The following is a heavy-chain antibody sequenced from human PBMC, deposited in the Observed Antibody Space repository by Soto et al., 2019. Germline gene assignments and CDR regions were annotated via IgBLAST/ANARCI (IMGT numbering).Heavy chain of an antibody. J-gene: IGHJ6*02. CDR3: ARGGLRANRAQLYYYYYGMDV. V-gene: IGHV6-1*01. CDR1: GDSVSSNSAA. CDR2: TYYRSKWYN. Sequence: SQTLSLTCAISGDSVSSNSAAWNWIRQSPSRGLEWLGRTYYRSKWYNDYAVSVKSRITINPDTSKNQFSLQLNSVTPEDTAVYYCARGGLRANRAQLYYYYYGMDVWGQGTTVTVSS. D-gene: IGHD3-10*01.